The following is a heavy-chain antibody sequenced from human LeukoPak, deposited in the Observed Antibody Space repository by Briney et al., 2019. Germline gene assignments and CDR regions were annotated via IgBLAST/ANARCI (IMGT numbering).Heavy chain of an antibody. CDR3: VTIVGGYYPPVEGLDI. D-gene: IGHD3-3*01. Sequence: GGSLRLSCVASGFTFGSCWMHWVRQAPGKGPVWVSRINSDGSGTNYADSVKGRFTISRDNAKSTLYLQMNSLRVEDTALYYCVTIVGGYYPPVEGLDIWGQGTMVTVSS. J-gene: IGHJ3*02. V-gene: IGHV3-74*01. CDR1: GFTFGSCW. CDR2: INSDGSGT.